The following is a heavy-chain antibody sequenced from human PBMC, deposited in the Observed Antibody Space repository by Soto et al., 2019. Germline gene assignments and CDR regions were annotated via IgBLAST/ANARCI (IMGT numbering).Heavy chain of an antibody. CDR2: ITRGSGGGT. V-gene: IGHV3-23*01. Sequence: EVQLLESGGGLVQPGGSLRLSCVASGFTFSSNAMSWVRQAPGKGLECVSHITRGSGGGTYYADSVKGRFTISRDNAKNTLYMQMNSLRVEDTAVYYCGKGTWGAFDLWGHGTLVTVSS. D-gene: IGHD7-27*01. J-gene: IGHJ3*01. CDR3: GKGTWGAFDL. CDR1: GFTFSSNA.